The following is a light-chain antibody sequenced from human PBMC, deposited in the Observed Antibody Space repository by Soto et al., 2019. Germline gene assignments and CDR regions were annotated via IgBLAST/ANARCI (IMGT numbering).Light chain of an antibody. V-gene: IGLV2-23*01. CDR1: SSDVGSYNL. CDR3: CSFARGSTLV. CDR2: EGS. Sequence: QSALTQPASVSGSPGQSITISCTGTSSDVGSYNLVSWYQQHPGNAPKLMIYEGSKRPSGVSNRFFGSNSGNTASLTISWLQAEDEADYYCCSFARGSTLVFGGGTKLTVL. J-gene: IGLJ3*02.